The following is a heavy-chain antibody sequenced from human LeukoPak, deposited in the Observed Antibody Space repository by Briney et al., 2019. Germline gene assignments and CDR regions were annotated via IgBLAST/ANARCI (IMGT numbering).Heavy chain of an antibody. CDR2: INPNSGDT. CDR1: GYTSTVYY. CDR3: ARGYCSGGTCYLVENWFDP. D-gene: IGHD2-15*01. V-gene: IGHV1-2*06. J-gene: IGHJ5*02. Sequence: ASVKVSCKASGYTSTVYYMYWVRQAPGQGLEWTGRINPNSGDTDYAQNFQGRVTMTRDTSISTAYMELTSLRSDDTAVYYCARGYCSGGTCYLVENWFDPWGQGTLVTVSS.